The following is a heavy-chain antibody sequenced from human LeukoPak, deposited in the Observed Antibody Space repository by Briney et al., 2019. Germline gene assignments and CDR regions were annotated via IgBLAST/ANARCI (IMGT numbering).Heavy chain of an antibody. J-gene: IGHJ4*02. CDR2: ISVGSNTI. Sequence: PGGSLRLSCAASGFTFNTYSMNWVRQAPGKGLDWISYISVGSNTIYYADSVKGRFIISRDNAKNSLSLQMNSLRAEDTAVYYCARDAVEAAAGTGEDYWGQGTLVTVSS. V-gene: IGHV3-48*01. CDR1: GFTFNTYS. D-gene: IGHD6-13*01. CDR3: ARDAVEAAAGTGEDY.